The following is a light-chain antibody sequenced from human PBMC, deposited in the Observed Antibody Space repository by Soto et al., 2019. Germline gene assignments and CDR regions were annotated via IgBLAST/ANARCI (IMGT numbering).Light chain of an antibody. Sequence: EIVLTQSPGTLSLSPGERATLSCRASQSVSSNFLAWYQQKSGQAPRLLIYGASSRATGIPDRFTGSGSGTDFTLTISRLEPEDLAAYYCQQYGSSPITFGQGTRRDIK. CDR3: QQYGSSPIT. V-gene: IGKV3-20*01. CDR1: QSVSSNF. J-gene: IGKJ5*01. CDR2: GAS.